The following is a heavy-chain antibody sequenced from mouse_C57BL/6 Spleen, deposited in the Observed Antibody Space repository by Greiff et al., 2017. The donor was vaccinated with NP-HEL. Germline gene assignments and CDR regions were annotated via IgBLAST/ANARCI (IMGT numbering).Heavy chain of an antibody. CDR2: IYPRDGST. CDR1: GYTFTSYD. D-gene: IGHD1-1*01. V-gene: IGHV1-85*01. CDR3: ARHEGGNDYSRSPDGFAY. J-gene: IGHJ3*01. Sequence: VQLQQSGPELVKPGASVKLSCKASGYTFTSYDINWVKQRPGQGLEWIGWIYPRDGSTKYNEKFKDKATLTADKSSSTAYMELSRLTSEDSAVYFCARHEGGNDYSRSPDGFAYWGQGTLVTVSA.